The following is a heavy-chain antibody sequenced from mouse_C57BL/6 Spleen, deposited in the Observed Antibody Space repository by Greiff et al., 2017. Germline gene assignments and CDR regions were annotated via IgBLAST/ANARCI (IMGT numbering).Heavy chain of an antibody. CDR2: IYPGSGST. V-gene: IGHV1-55*01. Sequence: QVQLKESGAELVKPGASVKMSCKASGYTFTSYWITWVKQRPGQGLEWIGDIYPGSGSTNYNEKFKSKATLTVDTSSSTAYMQLSSLTSEDSAVYYCARGPVTTGDYAMDYWGQGTSVTVSS. J-gene: IGHJ4*01. CDR1: GYTFTSYW. CDR3: ARGPVTTGDYAMDY. D-gene: IGHD2-1*01.